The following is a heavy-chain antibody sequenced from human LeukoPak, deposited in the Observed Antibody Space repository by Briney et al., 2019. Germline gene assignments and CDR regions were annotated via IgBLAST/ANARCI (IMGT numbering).Heavy chain of an antibody. CDR3: ARDRIQLWLDAFDI. D-gene: IGHD5-18*01. V-gene: IGHV3-53*01. CDR1: GFTVGSNY. J-gene: IGHJ3*02. Sequence: GGSLRLSCAASGFTVGSNYMSWVRQAPGKGLEWVSVIYSGGSTYYADSVKGRFTISRDNAKNSLYLQMNSLRAEDTAVYYCARDRIQLWLDAFDIWGQGTMVTVSS. CDR2: IYSGGST.